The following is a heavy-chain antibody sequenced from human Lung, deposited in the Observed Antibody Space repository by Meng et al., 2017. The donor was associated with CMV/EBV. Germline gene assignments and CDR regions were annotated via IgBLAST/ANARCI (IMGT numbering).Heavy chain of an antibody. CDR1: ELTFSSYG. CDR3: ETEIYHYDSSGYYYPTSNAFDI. D-gene: IGHD3-22*01. J-gene: IGHJ3*02. V-gene: IGHV3-48*03. Sequence: GGSLRLXGAASELTFSSYGMNWVRQAPGKGLEWGSYISSSGTTIYYADSVKGRFTISRDNAKNSLYLQMNSLSAEDPAVYYCETEIYHYDSSGYYYPTSNAFDIWGQGKXV. CDR2: ISSSGTTI.